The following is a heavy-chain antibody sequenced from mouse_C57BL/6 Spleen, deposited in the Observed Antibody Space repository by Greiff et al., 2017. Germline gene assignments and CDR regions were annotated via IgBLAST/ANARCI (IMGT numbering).Heavy chain of an antibody. Sequence: QVQLQQSGAELVRPGASVTLSCKASGYTFTDYEMHWVKQTPVHGLEWIGAINPDTGGTAYNQKFKGKAILTADKSSSTAYMGLRSLTSKVSAVYYGTRRILGSSDAMDYWGQGTSVTVSS. V-gene: IGHV1-15*01. J-gene: IGHJ4*01. CDR2: INPDTGGT. D-gene: IGHD1-1*01. CDR1: GYTFTDYE. CDR3: TRRILGSSDAMDY.